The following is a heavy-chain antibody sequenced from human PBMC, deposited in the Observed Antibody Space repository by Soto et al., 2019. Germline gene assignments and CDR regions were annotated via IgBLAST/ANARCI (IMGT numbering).Heavy chain of an antibody. J-gene: IGHJ4*02. CDR1: GYTFTSYA. V-gene: IGHV1-3*05. Sequence: QVQLVQSGAEEKKPGASVKVSCKASGYTFTSYAMRWVRQAPGQRLEWMGWINAGNGNTKYSQKFQGRVTITRETSASTAYMELSSLRAYDTAVYYCARAWVVVTAPDYWGQGTLVTVSS. D-gene: IGHD2-21*02. CDR3: ARAWVVVTAPDY. CDR2: INAGNGNT.